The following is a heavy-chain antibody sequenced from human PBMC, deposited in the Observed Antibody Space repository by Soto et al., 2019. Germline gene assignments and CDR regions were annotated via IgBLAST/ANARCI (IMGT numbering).Heavy chain of an antibody. D-gene: IGHD6-13*01. Sequence: PGGSLRLSCAASGFTFSSYWMSWVRQAPGKGLEWVANIKQDGSEKYYADSVKGRFTISRDNSKNTLYLQMDSLRAKDTAMYYCTRYSSSCYSYYYYYMDVWGKGTTVTVSS. V-gene: IGHV3-7*01. CDR1: GFTFSSYW. CDR2: IKQDGSEK. J-gene: IGHJ6*03. CDR3: TRYSSSCYSYYYYYMDV.